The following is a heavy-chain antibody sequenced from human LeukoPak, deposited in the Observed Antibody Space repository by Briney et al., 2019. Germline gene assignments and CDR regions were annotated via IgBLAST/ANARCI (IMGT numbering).Heavy chain of an antibody. Sequence: VLLGGSLRLSCAGSGFTFSSYWISWVRQAPGKGLEWVANINQDGSRRHYVDSVRGRFTISRDNAKNSVYLQLNGLRVEDTALYYCAKSDGGMSWLYWGQGALVTVSS. D-gene: IGHD3-22*01. J-gene: IGHJ4*02. CDR3: AKSDGGMSWLY. V-gene: IGHV3-7*03. CDR2: INQDGSRR. CDR1: GFTFSSYW.